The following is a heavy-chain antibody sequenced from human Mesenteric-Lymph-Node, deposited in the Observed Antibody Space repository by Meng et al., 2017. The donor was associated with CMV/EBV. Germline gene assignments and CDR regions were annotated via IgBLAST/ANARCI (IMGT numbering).Heavy chain of an antibody. CDR3: AKDLSGWNLDC. CDR1: GFTFSSYW. J-gene: IGHJ4*02. Sequence: GESLKISCAASGFTFSSYWMSWVRQAPGKGLEWISTIHGGGAYTYYADSVRGRFTISRDNSKNTLYLQMDSLRAEDTAIYYCAKDLSGWNLDCWGQGTLVTVSS. CDR2: IHGGGAYT. D-gene: IGHD1-1*01. V-gene: IGHV3-23*01.